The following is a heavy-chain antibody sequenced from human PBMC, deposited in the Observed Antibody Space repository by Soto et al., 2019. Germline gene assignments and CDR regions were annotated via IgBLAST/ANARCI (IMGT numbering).Heavy chain of an antibody. J-gene: IGHJ4*02. Sequence: VQLVESGGGVVQPGRSLRLSCAASGFTFSSYGMHWVRQAPGKGLEWVGRIRGRANSDATAYAASVKGRFTISRDDSKNTAFLQMNSLKTEDTAMYYCTRRGLDSRSSVDYWGQGTLVTVSS. CDR2: IRGRANSDAT. D-gene: IGHD6-6*01. CDR3: TRRGLDSRSSVDY. CDR1: GFTFSSYG. V-gene: IGHV3-73*01.